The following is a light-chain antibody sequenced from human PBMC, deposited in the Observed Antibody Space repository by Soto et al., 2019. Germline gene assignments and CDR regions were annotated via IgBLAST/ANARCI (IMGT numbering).Light chain of an antibody. V-gene: IGLV4-69*01. CDR3: QTWGTGIVV. CDR2: VNSDGNH. J-gene: IGLJ2*01. Sequence: QPVLTQSPSASASLGPSVKLTCTLSSGHSSYTIAWHQPQPEKGTRYLMKVNSDGNHSKGDGIPDRFSGSSSGAERYLTMSRLQSEDEADYFCQTWGTGIVVFGGGTELTV. CDR1: SGHSSYT.